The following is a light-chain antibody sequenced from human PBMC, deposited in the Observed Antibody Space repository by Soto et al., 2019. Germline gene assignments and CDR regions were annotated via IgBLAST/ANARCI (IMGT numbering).Light chain of an antibody. CDR3: AAWDDNLNGPL. J-gene: IGLJ3*02. Sequence: QLVLTQPPSLSGTPGQRVTISCSGSNSNIGRYSVNWYQHFPGTAPKILIYSDDERPSGVPDRFSGSKSDTSASLAISGLQSEDEAEYYCAAWDDNLNGPLFGGGTKLTVL. V-gene: IGLV1-44*01. CDR1: NSNIGRYS. CDR2: SDD.